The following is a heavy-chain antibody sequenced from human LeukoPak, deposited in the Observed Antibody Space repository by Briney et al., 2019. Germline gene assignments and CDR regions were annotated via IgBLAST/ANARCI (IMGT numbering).Heavy chain of an antibody. J-gene: IGHJ4*02. CDR1: GFAVSVNY. V-gene: IGHV3-66*01. CDR2: LHSDGTT. D-gene: IGHD6-13*01. Sequence: GGSLRLSCAASGFAVSVNYMTWVRLAPGKGLEWVSLLHSDGTTYYAESVKGRFTISTDNSKNTLYLQMNSLRVDDTALYYCAGRRKEAAAFDDWGQGTLVTVSS. CDR3: AGRRKEAAAFDD.